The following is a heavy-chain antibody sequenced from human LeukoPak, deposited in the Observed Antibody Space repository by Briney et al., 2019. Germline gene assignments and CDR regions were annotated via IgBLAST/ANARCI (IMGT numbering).Heavy chain of an antibody. CDR1: GFTFSSYW. D-gene: IGHD7-27*01. CDR3: GRGHWGLDY. CDR2: IKTDGSQI. Sequence: GGSLRLSCVASGFTFSSYWMTWVRQAPGKGLEWVANIKTDGSQIYYVDSVKGRFTISRDNAKNSLYLQMNSLSAEDTAVYYCGRGHWGLDYWGQGALVTVSS. V-gene: IGHV3-7*01. J-gene: IGHJ4*02.